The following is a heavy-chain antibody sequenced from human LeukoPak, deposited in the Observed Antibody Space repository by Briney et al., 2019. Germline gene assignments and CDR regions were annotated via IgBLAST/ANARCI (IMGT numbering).Heavy chain of an antibody. CDR1: GGSISSYY. D-gene: IGHD3-22*01. CDR2: IYYSGST. Sequence: SETLSLTCSVSGGSISSYYWSWTRQSPGKGLEWIGYIYYSGSTNYNPSLKSRVTISVDTSKNQFSLKLNSVTAADTAVYYCARHCDGSGYPLDYWGQGTLVTVSS. CDR3: ARHCDGSGYPLDY. J-gene: IGHJ4*02. V-gene: IGHV4-59*08.